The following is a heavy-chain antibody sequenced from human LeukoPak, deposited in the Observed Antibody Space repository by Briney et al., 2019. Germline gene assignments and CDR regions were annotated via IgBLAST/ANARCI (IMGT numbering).Heavy chain of an antibody. D-gene: IGHD2-8*01. Sequence: GGSLTLSCAASGFTFTNYAMNWVRQAPCKGLEWVATVSYDGTDTSYADSVKGRFAIFRDNSKNTLYLQMNSLRTEDTAVYYCVRVSGFCTNGVCPSFDPWGQGTLVTVSS. V-gene: IGHV3-30*09. CDR1: GFTFTNYA. J-gene: IGHJ5*02. CDR2: VSYDGTDT. CDR3: VRVSGFCTNGVCPSFDP.